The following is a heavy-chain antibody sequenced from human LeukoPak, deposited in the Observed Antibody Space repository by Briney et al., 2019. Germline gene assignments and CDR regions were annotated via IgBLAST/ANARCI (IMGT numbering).Heavy chain of an antibody. J-gene: IGHJ1*01. V-gene: IGHV4-59*01. D-gene: IGHD6-6*01. CDR2: IYHSGST. CDR1: GGSISSYY. CDR3: ARGGAARLHFQN. Sequence: SETLSLTCTVSGGSISSYYWSWIRQPPGKGLEWIGYIYHSGSTNYNPTLQSRVTISVDTSKNQFSLNLNSVTAADTAVYYCARGGAARLHFQNWGQGTLVTVSS.